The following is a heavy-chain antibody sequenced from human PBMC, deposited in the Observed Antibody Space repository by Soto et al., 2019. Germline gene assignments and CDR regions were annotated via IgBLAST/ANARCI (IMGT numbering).Heavy chain of an antibody. CDR1: GGSFSGYY. CDR3: ATTNWSHHYFGP. J-gene: IGHJ5*02. Sequence: QVRLQQWGTGLLKSSETPSLTCAVYGGSFSGYYWSWLRQPPGKGLEWIGEINHSGSTNYNPSLKSRVTISVDTSNNQFSLKLTSITATDTGVYYCATTNWSHHYFGPWGQGTLVTVSS. V-gene: IGHV4-34*01. D-gene: IGHD1-1*01. CDR2: INHSGST.